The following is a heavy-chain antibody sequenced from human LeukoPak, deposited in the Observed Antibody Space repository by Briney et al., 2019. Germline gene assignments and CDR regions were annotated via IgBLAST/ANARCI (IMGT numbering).Heavy chain of an antibody. Sequence: GGSLRLSCAASGLTFSSHEMNWVRQAPGKGLEWVSYISSSGTSIYYADTVKGRSTISRDNAKNSLYLQMNSLRAEDTAFYYCARGPYSSSWSAWFDPWGQGTLVTVSS. J-gene: IGHJ5*02. CDR1: GLTFSSHE. CDR3: ARGPYSSSWSAWFDP. CDR2: ISSSGTSI. V-gene: IGHV3-48*03. D-gene: IGHD6-13*01.